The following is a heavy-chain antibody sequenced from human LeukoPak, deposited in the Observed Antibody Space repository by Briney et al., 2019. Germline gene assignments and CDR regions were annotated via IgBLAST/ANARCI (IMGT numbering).Heavy chain of an antibody. Sequence: SQTLSLTCTVSGGSISSGGYYWSWIRQHPGKGLEWIGYIYYSGSTYSNPSLRSRVTISVDTSKNQFSLNLSSVTAADTAVYYCARYCSSTNCYKGGFDPWGQGTLVTVSS. CDR1: GGSISSGGYY. V-gene: IGHV4-31*03. CDR3: ARYCSSTNCYKGGFDP. D-gene: IGHD2-2*02. CDR2: IYYSGST. J-gene: IGHJ5*02.